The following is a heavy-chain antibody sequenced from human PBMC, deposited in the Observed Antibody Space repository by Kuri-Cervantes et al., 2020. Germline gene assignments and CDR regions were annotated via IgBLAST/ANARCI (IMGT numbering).Heavy chain of an antibody. D-gene: IGHD2-8*01. J-gene: IGHJ4*02. CDR1: GYTFTGYY. CDR3: ARYCSNGVCYRGLGDYFDY. V-gene: IGHV1-2*02. Sequence: ASVKVSCKASGYTFTGYYIHWVRQAPGQGLEWMGWINPNSGGTNSAPKFQGRVTMTRDTSISTAYMELGRLTSDDTAVYYCARYCSNGVCYRGLGDYFDYWGQGTLVTVSS. CDR2: INPNSGGT.